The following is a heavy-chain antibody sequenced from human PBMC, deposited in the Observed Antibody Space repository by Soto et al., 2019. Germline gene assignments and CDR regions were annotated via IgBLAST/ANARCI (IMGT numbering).Heavy chain of an antibody. J-gene: IGHJ4*02. Sequence: QVQLVESGGGVVQPGRSLRLSYAASGFTFSSYAMHWVRQAPGKGLEWVAVISYDGSNKYYADSVKGRFTISRDNSKNTLYLQMNSLRAEDTAVYYCARDQTAYDFWGQGTLVTVSS. CDR1: GFTFSSYA. CDR3: ARDQTAYDF. CDR2: ISYDGSNK. D-gene: IGHD5-18*01. V-gene: IGHV3-30-3*01.